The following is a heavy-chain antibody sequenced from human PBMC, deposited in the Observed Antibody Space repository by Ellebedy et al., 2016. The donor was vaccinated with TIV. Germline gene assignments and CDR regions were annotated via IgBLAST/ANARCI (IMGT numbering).Heavy chain of an antibody. Sequence: GESLKISXAASGFTFSGYWMSWVRQAPGKGLEWVANINQDGSERNYVDSVKGRFAISRDNAKNSLYLRMNSLRVEDTAVYYCARDHVMGSYWGQGTLVSVSS. V-gene: IGHV3-7*01. CDR1: GFTFSGYW. CDR3: ARDHVMGSY. CDR2: INQDGSER. J-gene: IGHJ4*02. D-gene: IGHD3-10*01.